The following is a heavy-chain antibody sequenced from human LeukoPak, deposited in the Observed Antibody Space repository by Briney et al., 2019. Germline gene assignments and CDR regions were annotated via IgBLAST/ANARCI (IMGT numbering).Heavy chain of an antibody. CDR2: IYPGDSDT. J-gene: IGHJ4*02. V-gene: IGHV5-51*01. CDR1: GYSFPNYW. CDR3: ARFLCSGGTCSDY. Sequence: GESLKISCKGSGYSFPNYWIGWVRQMPGKGLEWMGIIYPGDSDTRYSPSFQGQVTISADKSISTAYLEWSSLKASDTAMYYCARFLCSGGTCSDYWGQGTLVAVFS. D-gene: IGHD2-15*01.